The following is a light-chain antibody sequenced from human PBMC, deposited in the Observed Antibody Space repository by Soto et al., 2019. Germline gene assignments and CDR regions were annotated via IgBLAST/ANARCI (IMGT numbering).Light chain of an antibody. CDR3: SSYTTSNTRQIV. CDR2: DVS. Sequence: QSALTQPASVSGSPGQSITISCTGTSSDVGGYNNVSWYQHHPGKAPKLMIYDVSNRPSGVSNRFSGSKSGNTASLTISGLQPEDEADYYCSSYTTSNTRQIVFGTGTMVTVL. J-gene: IGLJ1*01. CDR1: SSDVGGYNN. V-gene: IGLV2-14*03.